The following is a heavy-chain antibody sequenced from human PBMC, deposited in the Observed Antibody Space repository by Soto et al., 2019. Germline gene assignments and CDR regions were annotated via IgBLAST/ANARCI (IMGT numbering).Heavy chain of an antibody. CDR3: TKMDDSSGPFGP. D-gene: IGHD3-22*01. Sequence: LSLSCAASGFTFSSCARGWVRQAPGKGLEWVSGISGNGGSTYYADSVKGRFAISRDDSKNTAYLQMNSLKTEDTAVYYCTKMDDSSGPFGPWGQGTLVTVSS. J-gene: IGHJ5*02. CDR2: ISGNGGST. V-gene: IGHV3-23*01. CDR1: GFTFSSCA.